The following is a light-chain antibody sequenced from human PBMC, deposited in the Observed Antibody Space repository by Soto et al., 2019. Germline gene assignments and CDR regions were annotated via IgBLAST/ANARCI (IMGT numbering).Light chain of an antibody. J-gene: IGLJ1*01. CDR1: SSVVGNYNY. CDR3: SSYASSNNYV. V-gene: IGLV2-8*01. CDR2: EVF. Sequence: QSVLTQPPSASGSPGQSVTISCTGTSSVVGNYNYVSWYQQHPGKAPKLMIYEVFKRPSEVPDRFSGSKSGNTASLTVSGLQAEDEADYYCSSYASSNNYVFGTGTKVTVL.